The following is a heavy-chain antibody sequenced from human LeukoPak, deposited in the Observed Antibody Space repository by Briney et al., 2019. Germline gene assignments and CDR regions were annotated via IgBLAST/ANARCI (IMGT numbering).Heavy chain of an antibody. CDR1: GGSISSYY. J-gene: IGHJ4*02. CDR3: AREPESLTDYYDSSGYFDY. V-gene: IGHV4-4*07. D-gene: IGHD3-22*01. CDR2: IYTSGST. Sequence: SETLSLTCTVSGGSISSYYWCWIRQPAGKGLEWIGRIYTSGSTNYNPSLKSRVTISVDKSKNQFSLKLSSVTAADTAVYYCAREPESLTDYYDSSGYFDYWGQGTLVTVSS.